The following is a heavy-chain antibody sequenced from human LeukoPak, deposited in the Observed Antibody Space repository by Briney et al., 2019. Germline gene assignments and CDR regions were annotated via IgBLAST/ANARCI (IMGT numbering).Heavy chain of an antibody. CDR1: GFTFSRYW. J-gene: IGHJ4*02. V-gene: IGHV3-74*01. Sequence: HPGRSLRLSCAASGFTFSRYWMHWVRQAPGKGLVWVSHINGDGSNTNYADSVKGRFTISRDNAKNTLYLQMNSLRAEDTAVYYCARGGFTSTSCLDYWAQGTLVTVSS. CDR3: ARGGFTSTSCLDY. D-gene: IGHD2-2*01. CDR2: INGDGSNT.